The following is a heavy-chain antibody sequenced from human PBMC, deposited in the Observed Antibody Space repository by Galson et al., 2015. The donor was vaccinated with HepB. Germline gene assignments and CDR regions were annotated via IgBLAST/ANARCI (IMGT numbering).Heavy chain of an antibody. CDR3: ARGRGDIGGYYAFDY. CDR2: VSGSSIYK. Sequence: SLRLSCAASGFTFSTYSLNWVRQAPGKGLEWVSAVSGSSIYKYYADSVKGRFTISRDNAKSSLYVQMSNLRVEDTAVYYCARGRGDIGGYYAFDYWGKGALVTVSS. J-gene: IGHJ4*02. V-gene: IGHV3-21*06. CDR1: GFTFSTYS. D-gene: IGHD3-22*01.